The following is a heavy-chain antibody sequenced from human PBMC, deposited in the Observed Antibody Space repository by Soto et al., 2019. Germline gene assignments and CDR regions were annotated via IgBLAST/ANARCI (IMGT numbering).Heavy chain of an antibody. D-gene: IGHD3-22*01. CDR1: GGSISSYY. V-gene: IGHV4-59*01. Sequence: PSETLSLTCTVSGGSISSYYWSWIRQPPGKGLEWIGYIYYSGSTNYNPSLKSRVTISVDTSKNQFSLKLSSVTAADTAVYYCARSYYYDSSGAATGYGMDVWGQGTTVTV. J-gene: IGHJ6*02. CDR3: ARSYYYDSSGAATGYGMDV. CDR2: IYYSGST.